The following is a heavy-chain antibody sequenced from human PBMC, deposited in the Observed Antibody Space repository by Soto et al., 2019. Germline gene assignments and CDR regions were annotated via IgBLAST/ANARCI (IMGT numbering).Heavy chain of an antibody. D-gene: IGHD6-6*01. CDR1: GGTFSSYA. J-gene: IGHJ5*02. CDR2: FIPIFGTA. CDR3: ARDDRSWYSSSFRFDP. V-gene: IGHV1-69*01. Sequence: QVQLVQSGAEVKKPGSSVKVSCKASGGTFSSYAISWLRQAPGQGLEWMGGFIPIFGTANYAQKFQGRVTITAEESTSTAYMELSSLRSEDTAVYYCARDDRSWYSSSFRFDPWGQGTLVTVSS.